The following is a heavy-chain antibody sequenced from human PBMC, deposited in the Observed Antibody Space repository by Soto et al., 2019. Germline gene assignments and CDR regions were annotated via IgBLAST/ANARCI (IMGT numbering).Heavy chain of an antibody. Sequence: GASVKVSCKASGYTFTGYYMHWVRQAPGQGLEWMGWINPNSGGTNYAQKFQGRVTMTRDTSISTAYIELSRLRSDDTAVYYCARDAGEITMIVVVHLNWFDPWGQGTLVTVSS. CDR3: ARDAGEITMIVVVHLNWFDP. CDR1: GYTFTGYY. D-gene: IGHD3-22*01. CDR2: INPNSGGT. J-gene: IGHJ5*02. V-gene: IGHV1-2*02.